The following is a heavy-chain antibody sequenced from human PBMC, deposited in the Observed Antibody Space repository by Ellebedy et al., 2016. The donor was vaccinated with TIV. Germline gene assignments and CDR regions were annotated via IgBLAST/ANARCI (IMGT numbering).Heavy chain of an antibody. CDR1: GGSISSYY. V-gene: IGHV4-59*01. CDR2: IYYSGST. CDR3: AREGTVVRGYYYYGMDV. J-gene: IGHJ6*02. Sequence: MPSETLSLTCTVSGGSISSYYWSWIRQPPGKGLEWIGYIYYSGSTNYNPSLKSRVTISVDTSKNQFSLKLSSVTAADTAVYYCAREGTVVRGYYYYGMDVWGQGTTVTVSS. D-gene: IGHD4-23*01.